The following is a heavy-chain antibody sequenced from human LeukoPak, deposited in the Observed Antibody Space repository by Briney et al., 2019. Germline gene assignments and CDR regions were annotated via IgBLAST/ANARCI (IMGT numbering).Heavy chain of an antibody. Sequence: PGASLRLSCAASGFTFSSYAMSWVRQAPGKGLEWVSAISGSGGSTYYADSVKGRFTISRDNSKNTLYLQMNSLRAEDTAVYYCAKDRRGPIFGVGFDYWGQGTLVTVSS. CDR1: GFTFSSYA. J-gene: IGHJ4*02. CDR3: AKDRRGPIFGVGFDY. D-gene: IGHD3-3*01. V-gene: IGHV3-23*01. CDR2: ISGSGGST.